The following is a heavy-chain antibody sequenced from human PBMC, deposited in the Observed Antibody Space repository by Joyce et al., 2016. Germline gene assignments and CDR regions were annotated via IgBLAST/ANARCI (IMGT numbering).Heavy chain of an antibody. V-gene: IGHV3-30-3*01. D-gene: IGHD1-26*01. CDR2: ISFDGTNK. CDR1: GFPFSLFA. J-gene: IGHJ3*02. CDR3: ARVQFSGSYQNDGLDI. Sequence: QVQLVESGGGVVQPGRSLRLSCAASGFPFSLFAMHWIRQAPGKGLEWLTFISFDGTNKYYTDSVKGRFTISRDNSKNTLFLQINSLRPDDTAVYYCARVQFSGSYQNDGLDIWGQGTMVTVS.